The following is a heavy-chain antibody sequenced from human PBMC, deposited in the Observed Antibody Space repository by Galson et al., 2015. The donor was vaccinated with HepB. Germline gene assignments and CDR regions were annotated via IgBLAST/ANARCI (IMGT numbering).Heavy chain of an antibody. V-gene: IGHV5-51*01. CDR1: GYSFTSYW. CDR2: IYPGDSDT. J-gene: IGHJ3*02. D-gene: IGHD2-15*01. Sequence: QSGAEVKKPGESLKISCKGSGYSFTSYWIDWVRQMPGKGLEWMGIIYPGDSDTRYSPSFQGQVTISADKSISTAYLQWSSLKASDTAMYYCARRDLRWGYCSGGSCRHRHGYAFDIWGQGTMVTVSS. CDR3: ARRDLRWGYCSGGSCRHRHGYAFDI.